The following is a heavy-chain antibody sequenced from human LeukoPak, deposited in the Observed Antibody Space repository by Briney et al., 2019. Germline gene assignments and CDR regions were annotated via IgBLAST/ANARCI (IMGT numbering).Heavy chain of an antibody. Sequence: SQTLSLTCTVPGGSISSGGYYWSWIRQHPGKGLEWIGYIYYSGSTYYNPSLKSRVTISVDTSKNQFSLKLSSVTAADTAVYYCATGPPAQSSIAARRLEHDAFDIWGQGTMVTVSS. CDR3: ATGPPAQSSIAARRLEHDAFDI. V-gene: IGHV4-31*03. CDR2: IYYSGST. CDR1: GGSISSGGYY. J-gene: IGHJ3*02. D-gene: IGHD6-6*01.